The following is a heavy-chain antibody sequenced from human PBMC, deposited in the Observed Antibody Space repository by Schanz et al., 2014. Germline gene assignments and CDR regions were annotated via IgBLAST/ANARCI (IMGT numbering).Heavy chain of an antibody. D-gene: IGHD3-3*01. Sequence: EVQLVASGGGLVQPGGSLRLSCAASGFSFSTYWMSWVRQAPGKGLEWVANIKRDGSEKNYLDSVKGRFTMSRDNAKNSVFLQMNSLRAEDTAVYYCVRDSFFAFDYWGQGTLLTVSS. CDR3: VRDSFFAFDY. CDR2: IKRDGSEK. V-gene: IGHV3-7*01. J-gene: IGHJ4*02. CDR1: GFSFSTYW.